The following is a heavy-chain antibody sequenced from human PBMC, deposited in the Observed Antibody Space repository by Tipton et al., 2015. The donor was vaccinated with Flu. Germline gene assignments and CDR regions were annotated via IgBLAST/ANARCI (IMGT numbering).Heavy chain of an antibody. J-gene: IGHJ1*01. CDR2: MNPNSGNT. Sequence: QLVQSGPEVKKPGASVKVSCKASGYTFTSYGISWVRQAPGQGLEWMGWMNPNSGNTGYAQKFQGRVTMTRNTSISTAYMELSSLRSEDTAVYYCARMLNDFWSGYQVDWGQGTLVTVSS. CDR1: GYTFTSYG. V-gene: IGHV1-8*02. CDR3: ARMLNDFWSGYQVD. D-gene: IGHD3-3*01.